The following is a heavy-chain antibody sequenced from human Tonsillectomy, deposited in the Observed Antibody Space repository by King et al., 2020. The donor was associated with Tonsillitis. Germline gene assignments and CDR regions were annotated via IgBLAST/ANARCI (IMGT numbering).Heavy chain of an antibody. D-gene: IGHD1-26*01. Sequence: QLVQSGAEVKKPGASVKVSCKASGYTFTSYGFSWVRQAPGQGLEWMGWINTYNANTNYAQKLQDRVTMTTDTSTSTAYMELRSLRSDDTAVYYCASGRPHPGELHYYYYGMDVWGQGTTVTVSS. J-gene: IGHJ6*02. V-gene: IGHV1-18*01. CDR2: INTYNANT. CDR1: GYTFTSYG. CDR3: ASGRPHPGELHYYYYGMDV.